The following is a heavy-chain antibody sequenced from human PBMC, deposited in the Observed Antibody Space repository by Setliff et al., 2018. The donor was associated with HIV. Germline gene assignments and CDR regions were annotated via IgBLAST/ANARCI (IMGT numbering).Heavy chain of an antibody. CDR3: ARAREGWKPFAFDY. CDR2: ISYSGST. Sequence: SETLSLTCTVSGASIRSQYWSWIRKPPGKGLEWIGYISYSGSTNYNPSLESRVTMSLDTSKNQFSLNLNSVTAADAAVYFCARAREGWKPFAFDYWGQGTLVTVSS. V-gene: IGHV4-59*08. D-gene: IGHD1-1*01. CDR1: GASIRSQY. J-gene: IGHJ4*02.